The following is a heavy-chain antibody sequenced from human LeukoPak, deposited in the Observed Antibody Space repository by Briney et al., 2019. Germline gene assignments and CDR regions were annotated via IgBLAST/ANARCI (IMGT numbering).Heavy chain of an antibody. J-gene: IGHJ5*02. D-gene: IGHD2-2*01. V-gene: IGHV3-7*03. CDR1: GFTFSSYW. Sequence: GGSLRLSCAASGFTFSSYWMSWVRQAPGKGLEWVANIKQDGREKYYVDSVKGRFTISRDNAKNELYLQMNSLRAEDTAVYYCARALLRYCSSTSCYWFDPWGQGTLVTVSS. CDR3: ARALLRYCSSTSCYWFDP. CDR2: IKQDGREK.